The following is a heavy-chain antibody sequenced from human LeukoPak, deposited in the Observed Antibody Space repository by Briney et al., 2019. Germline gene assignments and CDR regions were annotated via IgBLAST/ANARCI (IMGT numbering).Heavy chain of an antibody. V-gene: IGHV1-69*13. CDR2: IIPIFGTA. D-gene: IGHD2-2*01. CDR1: GGTFSSYA. Sequence: ASVKVSCKASGGTFSSYAISWVRQAPGQGLEWMGGIIPIFGTANYAQKFQGRVTITADESTSTAYMKLSSLRSEDTAVYYCARDIVVVPAAMFYDYWGQGTLVTVSS. J-gene: IGHJ4*02. CDR3: ARDIVVVPAAMFYDY.